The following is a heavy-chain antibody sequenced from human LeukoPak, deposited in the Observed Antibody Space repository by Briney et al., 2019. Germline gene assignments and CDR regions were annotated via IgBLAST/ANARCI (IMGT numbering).Heavy chain of an antibody. CDR3: ARDLSGRFTSDY. CDR1: GFTFTIYG. V-gene: IGHV3-30*03. J-gene: IGHJ4*02. D-gene: IGHD6-19*01. CDR2: ISYDGSKK. Sequence: PGGSLRLSCAASGFTFTIYGMHWVRQAPGKGLEWVAVISYDGSKKYYADSVKGRFTISRDNSKNTLYLQMDSLRAEDTAVYYCARDLSGRFTSDYWGQGTLVTVSS.